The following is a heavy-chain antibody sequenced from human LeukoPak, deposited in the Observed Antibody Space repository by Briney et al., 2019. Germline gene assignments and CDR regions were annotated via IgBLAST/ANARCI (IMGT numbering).Heavy chain of an antibody. CDR1: GGTFSSYT. J-gene: IGHJ4*02. V-gene: IGHV1-69*02. CDR3: ARVYYGSGSYQGGFDY. Sequence: SVKVSCKASGGTFSSYTISWVRQAPGQGLEWMGRIIPILGIANYAQKFQGRVTITADKSTSTAYMELSSLRSEDTAVYYCARVYYGSGSYQGGFDYWGQGTLVTVSS. D-gene: IGHD3-10*01. CDR2: IIPILGIA.